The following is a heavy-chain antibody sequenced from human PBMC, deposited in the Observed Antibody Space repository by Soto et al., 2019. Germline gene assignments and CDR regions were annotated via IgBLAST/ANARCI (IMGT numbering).Heavy chain of an antibody. CDR2: IIPIFGTA. D-gene: IGHD3-3*01. CDR3: ARAGTICGVVIKQPQSPLYYYGMDV. V-gene: IGHV1-69*13. J-gene: IGHJ6*02. CDR1: GGTFSSYA. Sequence: SVKVSCKASGGTFSSYAISWVRQAPGQGLEWMGGIIPIFGTANYAQKFQGRVTITADESTSTAYMELSSLRSEDTAVYYCARAGTICGVVIKQPQSPLYYYGMDVWGQRSQCTVSS.